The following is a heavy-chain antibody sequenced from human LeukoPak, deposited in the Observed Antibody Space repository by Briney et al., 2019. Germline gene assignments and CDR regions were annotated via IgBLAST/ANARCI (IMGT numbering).Heavy chain of an antibody. CDR1: GFTFSSYA. V-gene: IGHV3-30*04. Sequence: PGGPLRLSCAASGFTFSSYAMHWVRQAPGKGLEWVAVISYDGSNKYYADSVKGRFTISRDNSKNTLYLQMNSLRAEDTAVYYCARDGGSYDIVYYFDYWGQGTLVTVSS. CDR2: ISYDGSNK. CDR3: ARDGGSYDIVYYFDY. D-gene: IGHD2-15*01. J-gene: IGHJ4*02.